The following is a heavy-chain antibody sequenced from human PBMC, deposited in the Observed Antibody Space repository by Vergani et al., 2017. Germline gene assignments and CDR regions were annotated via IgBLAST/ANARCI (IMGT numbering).Heavy chain of an antibody. J-gene: IGHJ3*01. Sequence: QLVESGGGWVKPGGSLRLSCVVSGFDFSSYIMNWVRQAPGKGLEWVSFVSTGTKGQSYEEFVKGRFIISRDSAKNSLYLQMDSLRAEDTAVFYCACEYSSTSGRAFDVWGQGTQVTVSS. CDR2: VSTGTKGQ. V-gene: IGHV3-48*01. CDR1: GFDFSSYI. CDR3: ACEYSSTSGRAFDV. D-gene: IGHD2-2*01.